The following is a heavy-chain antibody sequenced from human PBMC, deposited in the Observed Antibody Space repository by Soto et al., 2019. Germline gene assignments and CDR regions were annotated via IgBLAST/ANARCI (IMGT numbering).Heavy chain of an antibody. J-gene: IGHJ4*02. D-gene: IGHD4-17*01. CDR2: IKQDGSEK. CDR1: GFTFSSYW. CDR3: ARDNLDYGDWYYFDY. V-gene: IGHV3-7*03. Sequence: PGGSLRLSCAASGFTFSSYWMNWVRQAPGKGLEWVANIKQDGSEKYYVDSVKGRFTISRDNAKNSLYLQMNSLRAEDTAVYYCARDNLDYGDWYYFDYWGQGTLVTVSS.